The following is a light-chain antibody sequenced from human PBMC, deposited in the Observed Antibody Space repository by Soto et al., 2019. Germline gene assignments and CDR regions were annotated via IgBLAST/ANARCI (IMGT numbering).Light chain of an antibody. V-gene: IGKV3-20*01. CDR3: QQYGSSLWT. J-gene: IGKJ1*01. CDR1: QSVISTY. CDR2: DAS. Sequence: EIVLTQSPGTLSLSPGERATLSCRASQSVISTYLAWYQQKPGQAPRLLIYDASSRATGIPDRFSGSGSGTDFTLTISRLEPEDFAVYYCQQYGSSLWTFGQGTKVDIK.